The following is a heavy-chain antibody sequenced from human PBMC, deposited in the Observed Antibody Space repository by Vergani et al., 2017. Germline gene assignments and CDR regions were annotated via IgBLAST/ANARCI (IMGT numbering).Heavy chain of an antibody. J-gene: IGHJ2*01. D-gene: IGHD3/OR15-3a*01. CDR1: GFTFSSYW. CDR3: ARATGDLWTGYWYFDL. V-gene: IGHV3-7*01. CDR2: IKQDGSEK. Sequence: EVQLVESGGGLVQPGGSLRLSCAASGFTFSSYWMSWVRQAPGKGLEWVANIKQDGSEKYYVDSVKGRFTISRDNAKNSLYLQMNSLRAEDTAVYYCARATGDLWTGYWYFDLWGRGTLVTVSS.